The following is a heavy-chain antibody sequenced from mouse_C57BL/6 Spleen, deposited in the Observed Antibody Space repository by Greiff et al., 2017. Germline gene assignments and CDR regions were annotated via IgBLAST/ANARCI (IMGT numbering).Heavy chain of an antibody. D-gene: IGHD2-3*01. CDR3: AREDGYYGFAY. CDR1: GYTFTSYW. V-gene: IGHV1-64*01. J-gene: IGHJ3*01. CDR2: IHPNSGST. Sequence: VQLQQPGAELVKPGASVKLSCKASGYTFTSYWMHWVKQRPGQGLEWIGVIHPNSGSTNYNEKFKSKATLTVDKSSSTAYMQLSSLTSEDSAVYYCAREDGYYGFAYWGQGTLVTVSA.